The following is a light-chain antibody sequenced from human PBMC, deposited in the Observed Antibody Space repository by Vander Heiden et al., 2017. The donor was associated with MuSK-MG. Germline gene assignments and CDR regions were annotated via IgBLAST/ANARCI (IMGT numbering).Light chain of an antibody. CDR1: DFDVGGYNY. J-gene: IGLJ2*01. Sequence: QSALTQPASVSGSPGQSITISCSGTDFDVGGYNYVSWYQQYPGEAPRLVIYDVSNRHSGVSRRFSCSNSANTASLTISGLQAVDEADYYCSSYSTLNANQVLFGGGTKLTVL. CDR2: DVS. CDR3: SSYSTLNANQVL. V-gene: IGLV2-14*03.